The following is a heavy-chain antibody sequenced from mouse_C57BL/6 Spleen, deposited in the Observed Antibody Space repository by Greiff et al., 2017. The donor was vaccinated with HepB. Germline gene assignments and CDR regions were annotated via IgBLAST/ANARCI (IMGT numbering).Heavy chain of an antibody. CDR2: INPETGGT. CDR3: TYGTWFAY. Sequence: VQLQQPGAELVRPGASVTLSCKASGYTFTDYEMHWVKQTPVHGLEWIGAINPETGGTAYNQKFKGKAILTADKSSSTAYMELRSLTSEDSAVYYCTYGTWFAYWGQGTLVTVSA. J-gene: IGHJ3*01. V-gene: IGHV1-15*01. D-gene: IGHD1-1*01. CDR1: GYTFTDYE.